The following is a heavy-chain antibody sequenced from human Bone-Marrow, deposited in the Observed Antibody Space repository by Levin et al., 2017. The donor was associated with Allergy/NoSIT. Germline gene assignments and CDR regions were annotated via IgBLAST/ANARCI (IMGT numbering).Heavy chain of an antibody. J-gene: IGHJ6*03. CDR1: GFTFSRYW. CDR2: IKQDGSEK. D-gene: IGHD4-17*01. CDR3: ARYGPYYYYYMDV. V-gene: IGHV3-7*01. Sequence: AGESLKISCAASGFTFSRYWMSWVRQAPGKGLEWVANIKQDGSEKYYVDSVKGRFTISRDNAKNSLYLQMNSLRAEDTAMYFCARYGPYYYYYMDVWGKGTTVTVSS.